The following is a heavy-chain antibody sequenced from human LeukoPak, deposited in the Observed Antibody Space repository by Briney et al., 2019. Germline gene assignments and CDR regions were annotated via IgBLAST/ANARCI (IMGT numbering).Heavy chain of an antibody. CDR2: ISGSGGRT. D-gene: IGHD4-17*01. Sequence: PGGSLRLSCAASGLTFSSYAMSWVRQAPGKGLEWVSGISGSGGRTFYADSVKGRFTISRDNSKNTLYLQMNSLRAEDTAVYYCAKKGGDYVDSVTDYWGQGTLVTVSS. CDR1: GLTFSSYA. CDR3: AKKGGDYVDSVTDY. J-gene: IGHJ4*02. V-gene: IGHV3-23*01.